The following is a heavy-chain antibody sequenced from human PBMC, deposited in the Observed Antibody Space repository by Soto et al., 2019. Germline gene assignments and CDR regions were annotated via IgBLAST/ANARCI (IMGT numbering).Heavy chain of an antibody. D-gene: IGHD3-10*01. V-gene: IGHV3-48*03. J-gene: IGHJ6*02. Sequence: PGGSLRLSCVASGFGFGSHDMNLVRQAPGKGLEWISEISRSGFYIHYADSMKGRFPISRDNAKNSLYSQLSSLRAEDTAVYYCVRRRLLGDGPGSYYKPYGMDVWGQGTTVTVSS. CDR1: GFGFGSHD. CDR3: VRRRLLGDGPGSYYKPYGMDV. CDR2: ISRSGFYI.